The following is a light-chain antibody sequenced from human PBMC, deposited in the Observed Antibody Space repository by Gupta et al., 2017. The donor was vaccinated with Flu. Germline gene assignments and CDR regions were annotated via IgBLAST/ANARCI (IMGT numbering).Light chain of an antibody. CDR2: DAS. CDR3: QQYGDAYSVT. V-gene: IGKV3D-20*01. CDR1: QTVSSNY. J-gene: IGKJ2*01. Sequence: EIVLTQSPGTLSLSPGERATLSCGASQTVSSNYLAWYQQKPGLAPRLLIYDASNRATGFPDRFSGSGSGTDFTLTITRLEPEDFALYYCQQYGDAYSVTFGQGTXLEIK.